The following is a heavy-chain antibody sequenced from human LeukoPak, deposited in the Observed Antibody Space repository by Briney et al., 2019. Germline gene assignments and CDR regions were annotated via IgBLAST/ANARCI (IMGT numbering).Heavy chain of an antibody. J-gene: IGHJ6*03. V-gene: IGHV4-4*07. Sequence: SEPLSLTCTVSGGSISSCYWSWIRHPAGKGLEWIGRIYTSGSNNYNTSLKSRVTMLVGTSKNQFSLKLSSVTAADTAVYYCARVEEGYGSGRRENYYYYYMDVWGKGTTVTIAS. D-gene: IGHD3-10*01. CDR2: IYTSGSN. CDR1: GGSISSCY. CDR3: ARVEEGYGSGRRENYYYYYMDV.